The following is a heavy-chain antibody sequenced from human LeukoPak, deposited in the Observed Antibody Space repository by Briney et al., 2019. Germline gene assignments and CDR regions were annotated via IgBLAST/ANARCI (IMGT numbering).Heavy chain of an antibody. CDR3: AREESQEVTYYDVLTGETSNSYYYYYMDV. D-gene: IGHD3-9*01. CDR1: GYTFTKYA. Sequence: ASVKVSCKASGYTFTKYAISWVRQAPGQGLEWMGWISPYNGDTNYPHKLQGRVTMTADTSTSTASMELRSLRSGDTAVYYCAREESQEVTYYDVLTGETSNSYYYYYMDVWGKGTTVTVSS. V-gene: IGHV1-18*01. CDR2: ISPYNGDT. J-gene: IGHJ6*03.